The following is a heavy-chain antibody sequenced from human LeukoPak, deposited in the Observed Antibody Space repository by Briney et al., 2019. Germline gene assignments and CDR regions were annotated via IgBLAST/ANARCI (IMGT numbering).Heavy chain of an antibody. J-gene: IGHJ4*02. V-gene: IGHV3-23*01. CDR1: GFRFTNYA. Sequence: PGGSLRLSCAASGFRFTNYAMSWVRQAPGKGLEWVSAISGGGETIYYADPVRGRFTISRDNSKNTLYLQMNSLRAEDTAVYYCAKDADIIDYWGQGTLVTVSS. CDR3: AKDADIIDY. CDR2: ISGGGETI. D-gene: IGHD3-9*01.